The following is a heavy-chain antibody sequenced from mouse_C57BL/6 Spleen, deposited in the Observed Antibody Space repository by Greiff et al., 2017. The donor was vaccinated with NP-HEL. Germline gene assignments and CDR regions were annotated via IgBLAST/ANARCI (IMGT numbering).Heavy chain of an antibody. Sequence: VQVVESGAELVRPGASVTLSCKASGYTFTDYEMHWVKQTPVHGLEWIGAIDPETGGTAYNQKVKGKGILTADKSSSTAYMELRSLRSEDSAVYYCKRERITTDGGAYWGQGTLVTVSA. J-gene: IGHJ3*01. V-gene: IGHV1-15*01. CDR3: KRERITTDGGAY. CDR1: GYTFTDYE. CDR2: IDPETGGT. D-gene: IGHD1-1*01.